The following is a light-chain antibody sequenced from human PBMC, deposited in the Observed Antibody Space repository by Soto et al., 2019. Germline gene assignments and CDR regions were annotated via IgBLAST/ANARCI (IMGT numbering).Light chain of an antibody. CDR2: DVS. V-gene: IGLV2-14*01. CDR1: SSDVGGYDY. J-gene: IGLJ1*01. CDR3: SSYTSSSTYV. Sequence: QPASVSGSPGQSITISCTGTSSDVGGYDYVSWYQQHPGEGPKLMIYDVSNRPSGVSNRFSGSKSGNTASLTISGLQAEDEADYYCSSYTSSSTYVFGSGTKLTVL.